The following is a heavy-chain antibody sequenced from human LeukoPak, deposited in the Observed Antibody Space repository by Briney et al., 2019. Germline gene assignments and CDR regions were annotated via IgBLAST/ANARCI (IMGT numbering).Heavy chain of an antibody. V-gene: IGHV1-69*06. CDR2: IIPIFGTA. CDR1: GGTFSSYA. Sequence: SVKVSCKASGGTFSSYAISWVRQAPGQGLEWMGGIIPIFGTANYAQKFQGRVTITADKSTSTAYMELSSLRSEDTAIYYCATSPHERLWGNFFDYWGQGSLVTVSS. J-gene: IGHJ4*02. D-gene: IGHD3-16*01. CDR3: ATSPHERLWGNFFDY.